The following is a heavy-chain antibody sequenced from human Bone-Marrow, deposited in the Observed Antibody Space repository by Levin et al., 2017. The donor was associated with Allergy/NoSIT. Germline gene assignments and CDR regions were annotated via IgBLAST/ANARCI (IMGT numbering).Heavy chain of an antibody. CDR3: AKWVRGSDGGWFFDF. CDR2: LSGRGETT. J-gene: IGHJ2*01. CDR1: GFTLSSYA. V-gene: IGHV3-23*01. Sequence: GSLRLSCAASGFTLSSYAMTWVRQAPGKGLEWISGLSGRGETTYYADSVKGRFTISRDNDKNTLFLQMNSLRTEDTALFYCAKWVRGSDGGWFFDFWGRGTLVTVSS. D-gene: IGHD3-16*01.